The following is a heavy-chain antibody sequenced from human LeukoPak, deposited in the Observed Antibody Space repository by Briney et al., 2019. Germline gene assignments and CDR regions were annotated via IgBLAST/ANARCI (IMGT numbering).Heavy chain of an antibody. Sequence: PGGSLRLSCAASGFTFSISAMNWVRQAPGKGLEWVSSISSSGDITYYADSVKGRFTVSRDNPKNTLYLQMNSLRADDTAVYYCARVAEAAAFDYWGQGTLVTVSS. CDR2: ISSSGDIT. D-gene: IGHD6-13*01. J-gene: IGHJ4*02. CDR3: ARVAEAAAFDY. V-gene: IGHV3-23*01. CDR1: GFTFSISA.